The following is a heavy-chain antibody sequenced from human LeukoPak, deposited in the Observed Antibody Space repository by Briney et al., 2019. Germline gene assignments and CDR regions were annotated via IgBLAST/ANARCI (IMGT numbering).Heavy chain of an antibody. Sequence: GGSLRLSCAASGFTFSSYAMSWVRQAPGKGLEWVSAISDSGGSTYYADSVKGRFTISRDNSKNTLYLQMNSLRAEDTAVYYCAKDVTYYYGSGSYSAFDYWGQGTLVTVSS. J-gene: IGHJ4*02. CDR3: AKDVTYYYGSGSYSAFDY. CDR2: ISDSGGST. CDR1: GFTFSSYA. D-gene: IGHD3-10*01. V-gene: IGHV3-23*01.